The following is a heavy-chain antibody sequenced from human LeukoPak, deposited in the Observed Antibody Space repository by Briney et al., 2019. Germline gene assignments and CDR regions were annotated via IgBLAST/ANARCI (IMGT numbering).Heavy chain of an antibody. J-gene: IGHJ4*02. Sequence: PGGSLRLSCAASGFSLSSYWMTWVRQAPGKGLEWVANIKQDGSEKNYVDSVKGRFTISRDNAKNSLYLQMNSLRAEDTALYYCGRAYDFSRNWGQGTLVTVS. D-gene: IGHD3-3*01. CDR1: GFSLSSYW. V-gene: IGHV3-7*01. CDR3: GRAYDFSRN. CDR2: IKQDGSEK.